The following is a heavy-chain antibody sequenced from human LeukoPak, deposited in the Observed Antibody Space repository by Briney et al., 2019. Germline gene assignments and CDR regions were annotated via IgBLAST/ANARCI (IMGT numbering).Heavy chain of an antibody. Sequence: PGGSLRLSCVASGFTFSSYAMSWVRQAPGKGLEWVSAISGSGGSTYYADSVKGRFTISRDNSKNTLYLQMNSLRAEDTAVYYCASYGSSSWYYYYGMDVWGQGTTVTVSS. D-gene: IGHD6-13*01. V-gene: IGHV3-23*01. CDR3: ASYGSSSWYYYYGMDV. J-gene: IGHJ6*02. CDR2: ISGSGGST. CDR1: GFTFSSYA.